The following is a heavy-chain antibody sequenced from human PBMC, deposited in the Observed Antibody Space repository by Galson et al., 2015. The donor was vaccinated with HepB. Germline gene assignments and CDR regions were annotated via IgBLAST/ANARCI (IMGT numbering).Heavy chain of an antibody. V-gene: IGHV2-70*01. D-gene: IGHD3-10*01. CDR1: GFSLSTSGMC. CDR2: IDWDDDK. J-gene: IGHJ3*02. CDR3: ARIRRQGGFGAFDI. Sequence: PALVKPTQTLTLTCTFSGFSLSTSGMCVSWIRQPPGKALEWLALIDWDDDKYYSTSLKTRLTISKATSKNQVVLTMTNMDPVDPATYYCARIRRQGGFGAFDIWGQGTMVTVSS.